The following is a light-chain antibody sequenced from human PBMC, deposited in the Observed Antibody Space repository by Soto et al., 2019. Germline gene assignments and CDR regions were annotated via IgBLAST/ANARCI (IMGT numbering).Light chain of an antibody. CDR1: QSVSSN. V-gene: IGKV3D-15*01. Sequence: EIVMTQSPATLSVSPGERATLSCRASQSVSSNLAWYQQKPGQAPRLLMYGASTRATGIPARFSGSGSGTEFTLTISSLLSEDFAVYYCQQYNNWPFTFGPGTKVDIK. CDR3: QQYNNWPFT. J-gene: IGKJ3*01. CDR2: GAS.